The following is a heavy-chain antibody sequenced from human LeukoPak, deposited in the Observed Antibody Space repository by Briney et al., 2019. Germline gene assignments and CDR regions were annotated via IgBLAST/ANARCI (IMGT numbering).Heavy chain of an antibody. CDR2: ISWDGGST. CDR1: GFTFDDYA. V-gene: IGHV3-43D*03. CDR3: AKDMGEWLFDY. J-gene: IGHJ4*02. D-gene: IGHD3-3*01. Sequence: AGGSLRLSCAASGFTFDDYAMHWVRQAPGKVLEWVSLISWDGGSTYYADSVKGRFTISRDNSKNSLYLQMNSLRAEDTALYYCAKDMGEWLFDYWGQGTLVTVSS.